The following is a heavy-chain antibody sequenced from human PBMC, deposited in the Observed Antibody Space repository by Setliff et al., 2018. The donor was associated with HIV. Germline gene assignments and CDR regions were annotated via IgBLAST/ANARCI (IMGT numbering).Heavy chain of an antibody. J-gene: IGHJ3*02. D-gene: IGHD3-10*01. V-gene: IGHV1-18*01. CDR2: ISAYSGNT. CDR1: GYTFTSYG. Sequence: ASVKVSCKASGYTFTSYGFCWVRQAPGQGLEWMGWISAYSGNTNYAQQLQGRVTMTTDTSTSTAYMELRSLRSDDTAVYYCARAPKRVYYYGSGSYLHDAFDIWGQGTMVTVSS. CDR3: ARAPKRVYYYGSGSYLHDAFDI.